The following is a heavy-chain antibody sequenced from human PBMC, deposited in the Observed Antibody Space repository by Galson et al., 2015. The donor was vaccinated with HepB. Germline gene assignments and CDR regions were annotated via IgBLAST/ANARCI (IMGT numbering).Heavy chain of an antibody. CDR3: ARESEDDSSGSGATPDAFDI. V-gene: IGHV1-46*01. CDR2: INPSGGST. CDR1: GYTFTSYY. Sequence: SVKVSCKASGYTFTSYYMHWVRQAPGQELEWMGIINPSGGSTSYAQKFQGRVTMTRDTSTSTVYMELSSLRSEDTAVYYCARESEDDSSGSGATPDAFDIWGQGTMVAVSS. D-gene: IGHD3-22*01. J-gene: IGHJ3*02.